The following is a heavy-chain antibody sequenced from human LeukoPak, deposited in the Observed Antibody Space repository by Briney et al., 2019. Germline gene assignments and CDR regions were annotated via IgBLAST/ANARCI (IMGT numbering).Heavy chain of an antibody. D-gene: IGHD2/OR15-2a*01. V-gene: IGHV4-59*01. CDR2: IYNSGSA. CDR3: ARRRVLPTAYYFDY. J-gene: IGHJ4*02. CDR1: GDALNNYY. Sequence: SETLSLTCTVSGDALNNYYWTWIRQPPGKGLEGIGYIYNSGSAIYSPTLKSRLTISVDTSKNQFSLKLSSMTAADTAVYYCARRRVLPTAYYFDYWGQGTLVTVSS.